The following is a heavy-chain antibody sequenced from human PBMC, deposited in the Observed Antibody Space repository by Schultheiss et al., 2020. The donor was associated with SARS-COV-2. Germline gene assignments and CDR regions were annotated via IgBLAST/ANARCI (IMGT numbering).Heavy chain of an antibody. CDR1: GFTFSSYA. CDR3: AKTPGRQWLLPIDY. Sequence: GGSLRLSCAASGFTFSSYAMHWVRQAPGKGLEWVAVISYDGSNKYYADSVKGRFTISRDNAKNSLYLQMNSLRAEDTAVYYCAKTPGRQWLLPIDYWGQGTLVTVSS. V-gene: IGHV3-30*18. J-gene: IGHJ4*02. CDR2: ISYDGSNK. D-gene: IGHD6-19*01.